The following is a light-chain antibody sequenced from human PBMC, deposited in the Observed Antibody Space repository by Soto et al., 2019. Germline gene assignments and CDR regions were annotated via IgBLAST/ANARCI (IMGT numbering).Light chain of an antibody. Sequence: QSALTQPASVSGSPGQSITISCPGTSSDVGGYNYVSWYQQHPGQVPKLMIYDVSNRPSGISNRFSASKSGNTASLTISGLQAEDEADYYCSAYTSRNTRVFGTGTKLTVL. CDR2: DVS. V-gene: IGLV2-14*01. CDR1: SSDVGGYNY. CDR3: SAYTSRNTRV. J-gene: IGLJ1*01.